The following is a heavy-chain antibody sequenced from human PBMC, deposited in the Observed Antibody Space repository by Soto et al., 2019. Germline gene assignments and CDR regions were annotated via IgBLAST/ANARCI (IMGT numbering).Heavy chain of an antibody. V-gene: IGHV3-23*01. CDR1: GFTFSSYA. CDR3: AKDPKYSSSWYFPLDAFDI. Sequence: GGSLRLSCAASGFTFSSYAMSWVRQAPGKGLEWVSAISGSGGSTYYADSVKGRFTNSRDNSKNTLYLQMNSLRAEDTAVYYCAKDPKYSSSWYFPLDAFDIWGQGTMVTVSS. D-gene: IGHD6-13*01. CDR2: ISGSGGST. J-gene: IGHJ3*02.